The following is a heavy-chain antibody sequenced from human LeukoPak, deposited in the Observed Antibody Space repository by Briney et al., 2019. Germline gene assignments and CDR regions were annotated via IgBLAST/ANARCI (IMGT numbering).Heavy chain of an antibody. Sequence: GGSLRLSCAASGFTFDDYAMHWVRHAPGKGLEWVSLISWDGGSTYYADSVKGRFTSSRDNAKNSLYLQMNSLRAEDTAVYYCQSDPQGFRYDRSGLWGQGTLVTVSS. D-gene: IGHD3-22*01. CDR1: GFTFDDYA. J-gene: IGHJ4*02. V-gene: IGHV3-43D*03. CDR2: ISWDGGST. CDR3: QSDPQGFRYDRSGL.